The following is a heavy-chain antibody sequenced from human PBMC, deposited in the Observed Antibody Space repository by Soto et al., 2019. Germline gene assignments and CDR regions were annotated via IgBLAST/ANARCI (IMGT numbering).Heavy chain of an antibody. CDR3: ARPGYYDSSGFFNFDH. CDR1: GYSFNTYW. CDR2: IYPDDSDT. Sequence: GESLKISCKASGYSFNTYWIGWVRQLPGKGLEWMGIIYPDDSDTRYSPSFQGQVTISDDKSFTTVYLQWNSLKASDTAIYYCARPGYYDSSGFFNFDHWGQGTLVTVSS. V-gene: IGHV5-51*01. J-gene: IGHJ4*02. D-gene: IGHD3-22*01.